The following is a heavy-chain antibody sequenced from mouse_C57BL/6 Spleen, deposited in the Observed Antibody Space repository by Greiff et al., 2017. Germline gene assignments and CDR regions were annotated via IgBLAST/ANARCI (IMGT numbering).Heavy chain of an antibody. D-gene: IGHD3-2*02. CDR2: IRSKSNNYAT. CDR1: GFSFNTYA. CDR3: VSGGSGLFAY. J-gene: IGHJ3*01. Sequence: EVKLMESGGGLVQPKGSLKLSCAASGFSFNTYAMNWVRQAPGKGLEWVARIRSKSNNYATYYADSVKDRFTISRDDSESMLYLQMNNLKTEDTAMYYCVSGGSGLFAYWGQGTLVTVSA. V-gene: IGHV10-1*01.